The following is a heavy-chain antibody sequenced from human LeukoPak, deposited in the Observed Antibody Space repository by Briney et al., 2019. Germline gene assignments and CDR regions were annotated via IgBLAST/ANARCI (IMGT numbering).Heavy chain of an antibody. Sequence: EASVTVSCKASGYTFTGYYIHWVRQAPGQGLEWMGWINPDSGGTKYAQKFQGRVTMTRDTSISTACMELSRLRSDDTAVYYYARASAYNSGWGSFDFWGQGTLVTVSS. CDR3: ARASAYNSGWGSFDF. V-gene: IGHV1-2*02. J-gene: IGHJ4*02. D-gene: IGHD6-19*01. CDR2: INPDSGGT. CDR1: GYTFTGYY.